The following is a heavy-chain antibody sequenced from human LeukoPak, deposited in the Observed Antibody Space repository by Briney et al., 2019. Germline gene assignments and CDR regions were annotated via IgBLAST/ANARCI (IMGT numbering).Heavy chain of an antibody. CDR1: SVSLTNYY. V-gene: IGHV3-53*01. J-gene: IGHJ4*02. CDR3: AGGGGVGSKY. D-gene: IGHD1-26*01. CDR2: IYISSNT. Sequence: PSETLSLTCTVSSVSLTNYYWSWVRQAPGKGLEWVSLIYISSNTYSADSVKGRFTISRDNSKNTLYLQMNSLRAEDTAVYYCAGGGGVGSKYWGQGALVTVSS.